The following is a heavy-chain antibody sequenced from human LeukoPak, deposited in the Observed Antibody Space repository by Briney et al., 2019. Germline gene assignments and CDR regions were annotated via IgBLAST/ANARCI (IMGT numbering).Heavy chain of an antibody. V-gene: IGHV1-18*01. D-gene: IGHD3-22*01. CDR1: GYTFTNSS. Sequence: ASVKVSCKASGYTFTNSSFNWVRQAPGQGLEWMGWISAFDGHTNYAQKFQGRVTMTTDTSTTTAYMELRSLKSDDTAVYYCARVASKVVVVTVTDYWGQGTLVTVSS. J-gene: IGHJ4*02. CDR2: ISAFDGHT. CDR3: ARVASKVVVVTVTDY.